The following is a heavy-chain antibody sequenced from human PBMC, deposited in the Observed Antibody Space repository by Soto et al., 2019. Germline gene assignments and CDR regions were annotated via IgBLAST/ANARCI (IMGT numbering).Heavy chain of an antibody. CDR3: ARREGQQLSIFGS. J-gene: IGHJ4*02. Sequence: PSETLSLTCTVSGGSISSYYWSWIRQSPGKGLEWIGYIYYSGSTNYNPSLKSRVTISVDTSKNQFSLKLSSVTAADTAVYYCARREGQQLSIFGSWGQGTLVTVSS. V-gene: IGHV4-59*08. CDR1: GGSISSYY. CDR2: IYYSGST. D-gene: IGHD6-13*01.